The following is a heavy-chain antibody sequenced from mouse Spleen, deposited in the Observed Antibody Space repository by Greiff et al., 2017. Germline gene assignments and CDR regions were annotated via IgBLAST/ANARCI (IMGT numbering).Heavy chain of an antibody. Sequence: EVQVVESGGGLVKPGGSLKLSCAASGFTFSSYGMSWVRQTPEKRLEWVATISGGGSYTYYPDSVKGRFTISRDNAKNNLYLQMSSLRAEDTALYYCARLHYYGSSAWFAYWGQGTLVTGSA. J-gene: IGHJ3*01. D-gene: IGHD1-1*01. V-gene: IGHV5-9-2*01. CDR1: GFTFSSYG. CDR3: ARLHYYGSSAWFAY. CDR2: ISGGGSYT.